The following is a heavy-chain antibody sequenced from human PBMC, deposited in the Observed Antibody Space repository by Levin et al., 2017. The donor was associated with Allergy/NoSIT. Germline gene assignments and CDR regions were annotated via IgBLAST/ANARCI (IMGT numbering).Heavy chain of an antibody. CDR1: GFTFSSYW. Sequence: LSLTCAASGFTFSSYWMHWVRQAPGKGLVWVSRINSDGSSTSYADSVKGRFTISRDNAKNTLYLQMNSLRAEDTAVYYCAREASITMVRGVKYYYYYYMDVWGKGTTVTVSS. CDR3: AREASITMVRGVKYYYYYYMDV. D-gene: IGHD3-10*01. J-gene: IGHJ6*03. CDR2: INSDGSST. V-gene: IGHV3-74*01.